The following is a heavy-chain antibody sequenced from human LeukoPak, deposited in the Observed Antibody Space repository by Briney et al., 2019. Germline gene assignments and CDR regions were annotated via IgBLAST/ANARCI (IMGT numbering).Heavy chain of an antibody. CDR1: GGSFSGYY. D-gene: IGHD5-24*01. CDR2: INHSGST. CDR3: ARDEMATIGRALDY. V-gene: IGHV4-34*01. Sequence: MPSETLSLTCAVYGGSFSGYYWSWIRQPPGKGLEWIGEINHSGSTNYNPPLKSRVTISVDTSKNQFSLKLSSVTAADTAVYYCARDEMATIGRALDYWGQGTLVTVSS. J-gene: IGHJ4*02.